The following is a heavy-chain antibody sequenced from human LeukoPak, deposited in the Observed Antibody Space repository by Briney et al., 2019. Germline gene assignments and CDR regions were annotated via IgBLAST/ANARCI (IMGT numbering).Heavy chain of an antibody. Sequence: SQTLSLTCTVSDDSISSYYWNWIRQPPGRGLEWIGYVYYSRGTNYNPSLKSRVTISLDTSKNQFSLKLSSVTAADTAVYYCARRANTAPPYYFDYWGQGTLVTVSS. CDR2: VYYSRGT. CDR3: ARRANTAPPYYFDY. V-gene: IGHV4-59*01. J-gene: IGHJ4*02. D-gene: IGHD5-18*01. CDR1: DDSISSYY.